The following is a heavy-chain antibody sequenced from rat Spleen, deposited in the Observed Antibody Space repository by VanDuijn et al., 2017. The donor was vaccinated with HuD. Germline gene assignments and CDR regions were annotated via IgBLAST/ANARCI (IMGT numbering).Heavy chain of an antibody. CDR3: TRLYYSNWFAY. Sequence: EVQLMESGRGLVQPGRSLKLSCVASGFTFNNYWMTWIRQAPGKGLEWVATISHDCSSHYYRDPEKGRFTISRDNAKSTLYLQMDSLRSEETATYYCTRLYYSNWFAYWGQGTLVTVSS. CDR1: GFTFNNYW. D-gene: IGHD1-1*01. CDR2: ISHDCSSH. J-gene: IGHJ3*01. V-gene: IGHV5-31*01.